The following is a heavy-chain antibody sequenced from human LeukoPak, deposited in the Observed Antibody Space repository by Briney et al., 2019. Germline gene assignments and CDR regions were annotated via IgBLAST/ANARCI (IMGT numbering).Heavy chain of an antibody. V-gene: IGHV4-30-4*01. J-gene: IGHJ3*02. CDR3: ARDCSGGSCYGAFDI. CDR2: IYDSGST. D-gene: IGHD2-15*01. CDR1: GASIRSGDYY. Sequence: PSETLSLTCTVSGASIRSGDYYWRWIRQPPGKGLEWIEYIYDSGSTYYNPSLKSRITISVDTSENRFSLKLSSVTATDTAVYYCARDCSGGSCYGAFDIWGQGTMVTVSS.